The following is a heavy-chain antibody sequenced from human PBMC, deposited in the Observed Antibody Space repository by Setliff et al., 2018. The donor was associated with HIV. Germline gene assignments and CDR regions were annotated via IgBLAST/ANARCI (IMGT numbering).Heavy chain of an antibody. Sequence: PSETLSLTCTVSGGSMSSYYWSWIRQPPGKGLEWIGSIYYTGSTDYNPSLMSRVTISLDTPKNQFSLKLNSVIAADTAVYYCARPGSSSYYYAMDVWGLGTTVTVSS. CDR1: GGSMSSYY. D-gene: IGHD3-10*01. J-gene: IGHJ6*02. V-gene: IGHV4-59*01. CDR2: IYYTGST. CDR3: ARPGSSSYYYAMDV.